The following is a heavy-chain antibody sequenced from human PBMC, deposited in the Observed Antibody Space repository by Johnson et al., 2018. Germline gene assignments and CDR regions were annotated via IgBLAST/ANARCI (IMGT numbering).Heavy chain of an antibody. J-gene: IGHJ3*02. CDR1: GFTFSGSA. CDR2: IRSKANSYAT. Sequence: VQLVQSGGGVVQPGRSLRLSCAASGFTFSGSAMHWVRQASGKGLEWVGRIRSKANSYATAYAASVKGRFTISRDDSKNTLYLQMNSLRAEDTAVDCCARRTSPLGYCSSTSCHAGAFDSGGQGTMVTVSS. CDR3: ARRTSPLGYCSSTSCHAGAFDS. D-gene: IGHD2-2*01. V-gene: IGHV3-73*01.